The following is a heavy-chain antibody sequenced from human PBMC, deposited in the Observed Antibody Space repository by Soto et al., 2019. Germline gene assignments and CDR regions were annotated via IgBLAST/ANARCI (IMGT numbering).Heavy chain of an antibody. CDR3: ARTGILTGYYNYFDY. V-gene: IGHV4-61*08. Sequence: SETLSLTCTVSGGSISSGGYSWSWIRQPPGKGLEWIGYIYYSGSTNYNPSLKSRVTISVDTSKNQFSLKLSSVTAADTAVYYCARTGILTGYYNYFDYWGQGTLVTVSS. D-gene: IGHD3-9*01. J-gene: IGHJ4*02. CDR1: GGSISSGGYS. CDR2: IYYSGST.